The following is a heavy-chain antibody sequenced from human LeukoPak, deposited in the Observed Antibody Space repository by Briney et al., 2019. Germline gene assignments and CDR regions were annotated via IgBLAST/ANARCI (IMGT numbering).Heavy chain of an antibody. Sequence: ASVKVSCKASGYTFTSYAMHWVRQAPGQRLEWMGWINAGNGNTKYSQKFQGRVTITRDTSASTAYMELSSLRSEDTAVYYRARGGAAAAGVDYWGQGTLVTVSS. CDR1: GYTFTSYA. CDR3: ARGGAAAAGVDY. D-gene: IGHD6-13*01. V-gene: IGHV1-3*01. J-gene: IGHJ4*02. CDR2: INAGNGNT.